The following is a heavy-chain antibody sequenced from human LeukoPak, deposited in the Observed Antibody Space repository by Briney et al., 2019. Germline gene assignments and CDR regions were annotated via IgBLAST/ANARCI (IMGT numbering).Heavy chain of an antibody. J-gene: IGHJ5*02. D-gene: IGHD5-12*01. CDR2: INWSGGST. V-gene: IGHV3-20*04. Sequence: GGSLRLSCTASGFAFDEHGMSWVRQVPGKGLERVSGINWSGGSTGYADPLRGRFTISRDNAKNSLYLQMNSLRAEDTAVYYCARDFNGYDSNWFDPWGQGTLVTVSS. CDR1: GFAFDEHG. CDR3: ARDFNGYDSNWFDP.